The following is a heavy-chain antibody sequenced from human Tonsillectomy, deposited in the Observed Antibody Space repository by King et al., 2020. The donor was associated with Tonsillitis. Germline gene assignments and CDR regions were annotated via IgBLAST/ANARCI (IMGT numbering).Heavy chain of an antibody. J-gene: IGHJ3*02. D-gene: IGHD2/OR15-2a*01. V-gene: IGHV3-33*01. CDR2: IWDDGMNK. Sequence: VQLVESGGGVVHPGRSLRLSCAASGFTFSSYGMHWARQAPGKGLEWVAAIWDDGMNKYYVDSVKGRFTISRDNSTNILYLQMDSLRAEDTAMYHCARSIQSANSDAFDIWGQGTMVTVSS. CDR3: ARSIQSANSDAFDI. CDR1: GFTFSSYG.